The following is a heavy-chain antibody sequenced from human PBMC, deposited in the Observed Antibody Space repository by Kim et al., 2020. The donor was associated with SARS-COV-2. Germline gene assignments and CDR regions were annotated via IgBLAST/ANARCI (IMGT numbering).Heavy chain of an antibody. Sequence: GGSLRLSCAASGFMFSSYWMAWVRQAPGKGPEWVANIKPDGSDQFYVDSVKGRFTISRDNAKKSVFLQMNSLRAEDTAMYFCVRSIEYWGQGTLVTVSS. CDR2: IKPDGSDQ. J-gene: IGHJ4*02. V-gene: IGHV3-7*01. CDR1: GFMFSSYW. CDR3: VRSIEY.